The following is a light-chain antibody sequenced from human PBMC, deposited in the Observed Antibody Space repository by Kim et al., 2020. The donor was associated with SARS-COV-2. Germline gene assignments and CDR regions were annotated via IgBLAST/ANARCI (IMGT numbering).Light chain of an antibody. Sequence: ASVNLTCTLSSGHSSYAIAWHQQQPEKGPRYLMKLNSDGSHRKGDGIPDRFSGSSSGAERYLTISSLQSEDEADYYCQTWDTGIGVFGGGTQLTVL. CDR2: LNSDGSH. CDR3: QTWDTGIGV. J-gene: IGLJ3*02. V-gene: IGLV4-69*01. CDR1: SGHSSYA.